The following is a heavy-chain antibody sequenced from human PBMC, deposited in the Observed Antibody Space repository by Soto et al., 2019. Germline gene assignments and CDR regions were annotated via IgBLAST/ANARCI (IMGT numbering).Heavy chain of an antibody. Sequence: ASVKVSCKVSGYTLTELSMHWVRQAPGKGLEWMGGFDPEDGETIYAQKFQGRVTMTEDTSTDTAYMELSSLRSEDTAVYYCATKWDCSSTSCYDPDAFDIWGQGTMVTGSS. V-gene: IGHV1-24*01. J-gene: IGHJ3*02. CDR2: FDPEDGET. CDR3: ATKWDCSSTSCYDPDAFDI. D-gene: IGHD2-2*01. CDR1: GYTLTELS.